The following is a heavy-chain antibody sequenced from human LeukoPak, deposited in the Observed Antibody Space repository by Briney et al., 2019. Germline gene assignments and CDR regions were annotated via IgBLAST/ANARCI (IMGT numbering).Heavy chain of an antibody. CDR1: GFTFSSYW. J-gene: IGHJ5*02. D-gene: IGHD3-16*02. Sequence: GGSLRLSCAASGFTFSSYWMSWVRQAPGKGLEWVANIKQDGSEKYYVDSVKGRFTISRDNAKNSLYLQMNSLRAEDTAVYYCARAAADYVWGSYRPNWFDPWGQGTLVTVSS. V-gene: IGHV3-7*01. CDR3: ARAAADYVWGSYRPNWFDP. CDR2: IKQDGSEK.